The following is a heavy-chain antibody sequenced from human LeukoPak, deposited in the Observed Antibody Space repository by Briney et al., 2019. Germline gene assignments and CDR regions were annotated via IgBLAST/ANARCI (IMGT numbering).Heavy chain of an antibody. CDR1: GFTFGRNC. Sequence: GGSLRLSCVVSGFTFGRNCMTWVRQAPGKGLEWVANIEEDGSEKYYGDSVKGRFTISRDNTKDSLYLQMTSLRVEDTAVYYCARRDYWGQGTLVTVSS. J-gene: IGHJ4*02. CDR3: ARRDY. CDR2: IEEDGSEK. V-gene: IGHV3-7*01.